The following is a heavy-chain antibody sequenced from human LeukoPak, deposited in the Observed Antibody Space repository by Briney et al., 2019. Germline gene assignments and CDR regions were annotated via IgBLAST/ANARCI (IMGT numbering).Heavy chain of an antibody. Sequence: GGSLRLSCAASGFTFSSYSMNWVRQAPGKGLEWVSSISSSSSYIYYADSVKGRFTISRDNAKNSLYLQTNSLRAEDTAVYYCARDCSSTSCSDRTLDYWGQGTLVTVSS. J-gene: IGHJ4*02. CDR1: GFTFSSYS. CDR2: ISSSSSYI. CDR3: ARDCSSTSCSDRTLDY. V-gene: IGHV3-21*01. D-gene: IGHD2-2*01.